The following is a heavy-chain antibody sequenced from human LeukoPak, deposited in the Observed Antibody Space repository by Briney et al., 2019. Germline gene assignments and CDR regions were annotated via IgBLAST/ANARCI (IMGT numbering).Heavy chain of an antibody. Sequence: PGGSLRLSCAASGFMFSDYFMSWIRQAPGKELEWISYISSNSKYTKYADSVKGRFTISRDNSMHTLYLQMNSLRAEDTAVYYCAKGSGIPGALVSFDYWGQGTLVTVSS. J-gene: IGHJ4*02. CDR1: GFMFSDYF. CDR2: ISSNSKYT. V-gene: IGHV3-11*03. D-gene: IGHD1-26*01. CDR3: AKGSGIPGALVSFDY.